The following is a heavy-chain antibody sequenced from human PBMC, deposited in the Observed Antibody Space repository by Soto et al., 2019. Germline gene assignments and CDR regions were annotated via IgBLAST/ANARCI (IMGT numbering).Heavy chain of an antibody. CDR1: GGSFSGYY. D-gene: IGHD2-2*01. J-gene: IGHJ4*02. Sequence: QVQLQQWGAGLLKPSETLSLTCAVYGGSFSGYYWSWIRQPPGKGLEWIGEINHSGSTNYNPSLKSRVTISVDTSKNELSLKLSSVTAAATAVYYCARGPGYCSSTSCYIIAVAGRGLFDYWGQGTLVTVSS. CDR2: INHSGST. V-gene: IGHV4-34*01. CDR3: ARGPGYCSSTSCYIIAVAGRGLFDY.